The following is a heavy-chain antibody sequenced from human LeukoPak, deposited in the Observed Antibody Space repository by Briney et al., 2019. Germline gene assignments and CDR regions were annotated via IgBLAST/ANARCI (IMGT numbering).Heavy chain of an antibody. CDR3: ARGRVTYSGYDFPYYFDY. CDR1: GFTVSNNF. Sequence: GGSLRLSCAASGFTVSNNFMSWVRQAPGKGLEWVSVIHSGGTTYYADFVKGRFTISRDNSRNTLYLQMNSLRAEDTAVYYCARGRVTYSGYDFPYYFDYWGQGTLVTVSS. V-gene: IGHV3-53*01. J-gene: IGHJ4*02. D-gene: IGHD5-12*01. CDR2: IHSGGTT.